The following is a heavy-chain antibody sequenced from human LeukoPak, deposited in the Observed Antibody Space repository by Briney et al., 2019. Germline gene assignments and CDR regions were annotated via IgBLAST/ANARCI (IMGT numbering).Heavy chain of an antibody. CDR2: IKQDGSET. V-gene: IGHV3-7*01. D-gene: IGHD3-16*01. J-gene: IGHJ4*02. Sequence: PGGSLRLSCAASGSTFSSYWMSWVRQAPGKGLEWVANIKQDGSETYYVVSVRGRFTISRDNAKNSLYLQMNSLRAEDTAVYYCARHRGTYYDYWGQGTLVTVSS. CDR1: GSTFSSYW. CDR3: ARHRGTYYDY.